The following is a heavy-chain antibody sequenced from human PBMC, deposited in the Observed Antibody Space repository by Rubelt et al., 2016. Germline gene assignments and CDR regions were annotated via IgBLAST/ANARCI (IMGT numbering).Heavy chain of an antibody. Sequence: GEGLEWMGWINPNSGGTNYAQKFQGRVTMTRDTSISTAYMELSRLRSDDTAVYYCARVCSSSCLGDTDNIFDYWGQGTLVTVSS. J-gene: IGHJ4*02. CDR3: ARVCSSSCLGDTDNIFDY. D-gene: IGHD6-13*01. CDR2: INPNSGGT. V-gene: IGHV1-2*02.